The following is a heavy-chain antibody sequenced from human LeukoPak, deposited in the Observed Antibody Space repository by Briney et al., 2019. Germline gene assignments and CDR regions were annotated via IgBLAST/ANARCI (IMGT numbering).Heavy chain of an antibody. CDR3: AKDDDYDSSGYSNIDY. V-gene: IGHV3-23*01. D-gene: IGHD3-22*01. CDR1: GFTFSSYA. J-gene: IGHJ4*02. CDR2: ISGSGGST. Sequence: GGSLRLSCAASGFTFSSYAMSWVRQAPGKGLEWVSAISGSGGSTYYADSVKGRFTISRDNSKNTLYLQMNSLRAEDTAVYYCAKDDDYDSSGYSNIDYWGQGTLVTVSS.